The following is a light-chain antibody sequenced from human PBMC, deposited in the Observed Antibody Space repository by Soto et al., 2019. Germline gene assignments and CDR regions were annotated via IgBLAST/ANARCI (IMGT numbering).Light chain of an antibody. CDR1: SSDVGGNNH. Sequence: QSALTQPASVSGSPGQSITISCAGTSSDVGGNNHVSWYQQHPGKAPKLIIYGVTNRPSGVSYRFSGSKSGNTASLTISGLQAEDDADYCCNSFAGSRGYVFGTGTKVTVL. J-gene: IGLJ1*01. V-gene: IGLV2-14*01. CDR2: GVT. CDR3: NSFAGSRGYV.